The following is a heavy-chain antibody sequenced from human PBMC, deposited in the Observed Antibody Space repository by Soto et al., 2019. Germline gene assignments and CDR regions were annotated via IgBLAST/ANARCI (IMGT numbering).Heavy chain of an antibody. D-gene: IGHD3-9*01. CDR2: INAGNGNT. J-gene: IGHJ4*02. CDR3: ARNLMDYDILTGYYMAYYFDP. CDR1: GYTFTSYA. Sequence: ASVKVSCKASGYTFTSYAMHWVRQAPGQRLEWMGWINAGNGNTKYSQKFQGRVTITRDTSASTAYMELSSLRSEDTAVYYCARNLMDYDILTGYYMAYYFDPWGQGTLVTVSS. V-gene: IGHV1-3*01.